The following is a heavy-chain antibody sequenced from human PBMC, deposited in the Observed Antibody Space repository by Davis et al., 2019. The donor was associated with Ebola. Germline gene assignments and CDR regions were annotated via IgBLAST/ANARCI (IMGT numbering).Heavy chain of an antibody. CDR3: AKGPMYYYGSGSYYGNAFDI. D-gene: IGHD3-10*01. Sequence: PGGSLRLSCAASGFSFSSYAIYWVRQAPGKGLEWVSGISATGRSTYYADSVKGRFTISRDNSKDTLYVQMNSLRAEDTAVYYCAKGPMYYYGSGSYYGNAFDIWGQGTMVSVSS. V-gene: IGHV3-23*01. CDR1: GFSFSSYA. J-gene: IGHJ3*02. CDR2: ISATGRST.